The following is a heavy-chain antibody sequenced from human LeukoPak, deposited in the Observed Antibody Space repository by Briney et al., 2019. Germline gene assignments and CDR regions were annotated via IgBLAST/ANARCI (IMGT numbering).Heavy chain of an antibody. V-gene: IGHV3-74*01. J-gene: IGHJ4*02. Sequence: GGSLRLSCAASGFTFSSNWMHWARHAPGKGLVWVSRINGDGRSTSYADSVKGRYTISRDNAKNTLYLQMNSLRAQDRAVYHCAKARAYWGGDCYPHYDYWGQGTLVTVSS. CDR3: AKARAYWGGDCYPHYDY. D-gene: IGHD2-21*02. CDR2: INGDGRST. CDR1: GFTFSSNW.